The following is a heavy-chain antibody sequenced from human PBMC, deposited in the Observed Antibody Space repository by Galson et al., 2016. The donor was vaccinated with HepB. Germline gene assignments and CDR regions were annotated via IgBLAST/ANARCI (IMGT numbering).Heavy chain of an antibody. CDR1: GFTFSDYG. Sequence: SLRLSCAASGFTFSDYGMGWVRQAPGKGLEWVSSINYSGANTHHADSVKGRFTISRDNSRNTLFLQINSLRVEDTAIYYCATRLWIGVEPAGWGQGTLVTVSS. CDR3: ATRLWIGVEPAG. V-gene: IGHV3-23*01. J-gene: IGHJ4*02. D-gene: IGHD2-2*01. CDR2: INYSGANT.